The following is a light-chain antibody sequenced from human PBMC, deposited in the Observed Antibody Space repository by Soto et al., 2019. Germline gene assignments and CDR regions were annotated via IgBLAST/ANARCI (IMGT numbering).Light chain of an antibody. CDR1: QGISNY. J-gene: IGKJ5*01. CDR2: AAS. Sequence: DIQMTQSPSSLSASVGDRVTITCRASQGISNYLAWYQQKPGKVPKLLIYAASTLQSGVPSRFCGSGSGTDFTLTISSLQPEDVATYYCQKYNSAPRITFGQGTRLEIK. V-gene: IGKV1-27*01. CDR3: QKYNSAPRIT.